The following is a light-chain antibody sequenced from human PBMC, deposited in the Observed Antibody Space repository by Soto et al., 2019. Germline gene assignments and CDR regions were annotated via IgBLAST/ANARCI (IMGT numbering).Light chain of an antibody. CDR1: QSISSNY. CDR2: GPS. V-gene: IGKV3-20*01. Sequence: EIVLTQSPGTLSLSPGERATLSCRASQSISSNYLAWYQQKPGQAPRLLIYGPSSRATGIPDRFSGSGSGTDFTLTISRLEPEDFAVYYCQQYGSSPWTFGQGTKVEIK. CDR3: QQYGSSPWT. J-gene: IGKJ1*01.